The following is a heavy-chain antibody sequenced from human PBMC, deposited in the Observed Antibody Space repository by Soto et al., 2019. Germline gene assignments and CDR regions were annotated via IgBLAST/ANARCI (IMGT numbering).Heavy chain of an antibody. CDR2: MHSRGGT. CDR1: TGSITSGDYF. J-gene: IGHJ4*02. CDR3: AGVVVGATRQTGSDH. Sequence: QLLESGPGLVKPSETLSLTCTVSTGSITSGDYFWGWIRQPPGKGLEFIGSMHSRGGTYYSPSLKSPVSKFLYKSMSPFSLKLTYVITPDTAVYFCAGVVVGATRQTGSDHWGQGTLVTVS. V-gene: IGHV4-39*01. D-gene: IGHD2-15*01.